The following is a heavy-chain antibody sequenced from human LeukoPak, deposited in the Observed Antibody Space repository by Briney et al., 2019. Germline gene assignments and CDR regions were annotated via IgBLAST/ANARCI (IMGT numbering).Heavy chain of an antibody. V-gene: IGHV1-18*01. Sequence: ASVTVSFKASGYIFTSYAISWVRQAPGQGLEWMGSINTENGNTNYARKLQGRVTMTTDTSTTTAYMELRSLRSDDTALYFCARETFEYFDLWGRGTLVTVSS. CDR3: ARETFEYFDL. CDR1: GYIFTSYA. J-gene: IGHJ2*01. D-gene: IGHD2/OR15-2a*01. CDR2: INTENGNT.